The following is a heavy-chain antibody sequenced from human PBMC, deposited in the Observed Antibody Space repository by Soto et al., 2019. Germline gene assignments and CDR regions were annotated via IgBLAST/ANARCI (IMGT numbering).Heavy chain of an antibody. CDR3: ARDQAVRAIGARHVLDCMDV. J-gene: IGHJ6*04. D-gene: IGHD6-6*01. CDR2: IDPSAGST. V-gene: IGHV1-46*01. Sequence: GASVKVSCKASGYTFTNNYMHWGRQAPGQGLEYMGVIDPSAGSTTYAQNFRGRVTMTRDTSTSTFYMDLSRLKSEDTAVYYCARDQAVRAIGARHVLDCMDVWGKGTTVTVSS. CDR1: GYTFTNNY.